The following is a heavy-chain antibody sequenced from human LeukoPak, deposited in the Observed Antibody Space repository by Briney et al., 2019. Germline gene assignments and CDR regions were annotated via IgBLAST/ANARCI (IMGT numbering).Heavy chain of an antibody. D-gene: IGHD3-10*01. CDR1: GGSFSGYY. V-gene: IGHV4-34*01. CDR3: ARDSGTTGEVKFDP. CDR2: INHSGST. J-gene: IGHJ5*02. Sequence: SETLSLTCAVYGGSFSGYYWSWIRQPPGKGLEWIGEINHSGSTNYNPSLKSRVTMSVDTSTNQSFLKMTSVTAADTGVYSCARDSGTTGEVKFDPWGRGTLVTVSS.